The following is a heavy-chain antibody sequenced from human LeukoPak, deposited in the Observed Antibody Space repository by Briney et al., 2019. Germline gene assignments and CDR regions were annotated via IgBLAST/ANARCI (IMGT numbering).Heavy chain of an antibody. CDR3: SVAVAAIKNWFDS. J-gene: IGHJ5*01. Sequence: AGGSLRLSCTASGFTFSNYAMSWFRQAPGKGLEWVGFIRNKVYGGTAEYAASVKGRFTIPRDDSNSIAFLQMNSLRTEDTAVYYCSVAVAAIKNWFDSWGQGTLVTVSS. CDR2: IRNKVYGGTA. V-gene: IGHV3-49*03. D-gene: IGHD6-19*01. CDR1: GFTFSNYA.